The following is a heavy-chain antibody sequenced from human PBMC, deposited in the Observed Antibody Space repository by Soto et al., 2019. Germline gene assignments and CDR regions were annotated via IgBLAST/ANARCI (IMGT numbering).Heavy chain of an antibody. CDR3: AKEGPVDIGVVVAAINWFDP. CDR2: VSGSGGST. CDR1: GFTFTNFA. D-gene: IGHD2-15*01. J-gene: IGHJ5*02. Sequence: PGGSLRLSCAASGFTFTNFAMSWVRQAPGKGLEWVAGVSGSGGSTYYADSVKGRFTISRDNSKNTLYLQMNSLRAEDTAVYYCAKEGPVDIGVVVAAINWFDPWGQGTLVTVSS. V-gene: IGHV3-23*01.